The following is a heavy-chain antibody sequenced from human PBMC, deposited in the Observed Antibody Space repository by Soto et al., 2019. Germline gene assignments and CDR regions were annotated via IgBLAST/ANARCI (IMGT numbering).Heavy chain of an antibody. Sequence: SQTLSFTCTVSRASISSYYWSWIRQPDEQGLEWIGRSYSRATTNYSPSLTCRVTMSVDTSQNQFPLKLSSVTAADTAVYYCARGPYCGGDCYFENWGQGTLVTVCS. D-gene: IGHD2-21*02. V-gene: IGHV4-4*07. CDR1: RASISSYY. J-gene: IGHJ4*02. CDR2: SYSRATT. CDR3: ARGPYCGGDCYFEN.